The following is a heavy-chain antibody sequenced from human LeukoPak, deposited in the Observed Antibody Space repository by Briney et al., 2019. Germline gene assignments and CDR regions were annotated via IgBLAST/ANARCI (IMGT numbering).Heavy chain of an antibody. CDR1: GFTFSSYA. CDR2: IRGSGGST. Sequence: GGSLRLSCAASGFTFSSYAMSWVRQAPGKGLEWVSAIRGSGGSTYYADSVKGRFTISRDNSKNTLYLQMNSLRAEDTAVYYCAKGARGYSDGFYFDYWGQGTLVTVSS. J-gene: IGHJ4*02. V-gene: IGHV3-23*01. D-gene: IGHD2-15*01. CDR3: AKGARGYSDGFYFDY.